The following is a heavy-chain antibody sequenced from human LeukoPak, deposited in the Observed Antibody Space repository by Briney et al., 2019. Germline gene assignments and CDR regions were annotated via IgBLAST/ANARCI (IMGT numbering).Heavy chain of an antibody. CDR2: INPSSGGT. D-gene: IGHD6-19*01. CDR3: ARDGCSGWCSVYDY. J-gene: IGHJ4*02. V-gene: IGHV1-2*02. CDR1: VYTFTVYY. Sequence: ASVTVSCKASVYTFTVYYMHWVRQAPGQGLEWMGWINPSSGGTNNAQKFQGRVTITSDTAISTAYMELSRLRSDDTAVYYCARDGCSGWCSVYDYWGQGTLVSVSS.